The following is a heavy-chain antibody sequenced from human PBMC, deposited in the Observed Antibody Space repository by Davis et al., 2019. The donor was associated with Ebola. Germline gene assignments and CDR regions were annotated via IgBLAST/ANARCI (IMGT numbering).Heavy chain of an antibody. D-gene: IGHD3-10*01. CDR1: GYTFTSYG. V-gene: IGHV1-18*01. CDR2: ISAYNGNT. Sequence: ASVKVSCKASGYTFTSYGISWVRQAPGQGLEWMGWISAYNGNTNYAQKLQGRVTMTTDTSTSTAYMELRSLRSDDTAVYYCAREPLSGYYGSGSYPPDYWGQGTLVTVSS. CDR3: AREPLSGYYGSGSYPPDY. J-gene: IGHJ4*02.